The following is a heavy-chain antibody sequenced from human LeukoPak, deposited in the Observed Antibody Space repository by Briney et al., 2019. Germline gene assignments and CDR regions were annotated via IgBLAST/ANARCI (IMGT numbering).Heavy chain of an antibody. CDR3: ARRRLFLFDY. J-gene: IGHJ4*02. Sequence: SETLSLTCAVYGGSFSGYYWSWIRQPPGKGLEWIGEINHSGSTNYNPSLKSRVTIPVDTSKNQFSLKLSSVTAADTAVYYCARRRLFLFDYWGQGTLVTVSS. CDR1: GGSFSGYY. CDR2: INHSGST. V-gene: IGHV4-34*01. D-gene: IGHD3-22*01.